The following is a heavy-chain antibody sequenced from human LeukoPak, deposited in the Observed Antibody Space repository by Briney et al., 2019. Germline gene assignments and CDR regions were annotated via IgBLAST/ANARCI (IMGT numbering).Heavy chain of an antibody. V-gene: IGHV3-23*01. CDR1: GFSIRLYV. CDR3: AKVDSSERSGIWTAFDV. CDR2: ISGSGTST. D-gene: IGHD3-3*01. J-gene: IGHJ3*01. Sequence: GGSLRLSCAASGFSIRLYVMSWVRQAPGKGLEWVSDISGSGTSTHYADSVKGRFPTSRDNSKKTLNLQMNSLTAEDTAVYYCAKVDSSERSGIWTAFDVWGRGTMVTVSS.